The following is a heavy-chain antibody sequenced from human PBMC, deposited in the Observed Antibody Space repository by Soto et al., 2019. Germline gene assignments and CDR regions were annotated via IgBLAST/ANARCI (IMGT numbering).Heavy chain of an antibody. CDR3: VREGHYYFDY. CDR2: ISKSGGTT. V-gene: IGHV3-48*03. CDR1: GFTFSAYE. Sequence: GGSLRLSCAASGFTFSAYEMHWVRQAPGQGLEWASYISKSGGTTYYADSVKGRFTISRDDAKNSVYLQMSSLGPEDMAVYKCVREGHYYFDYWGQGALVTVSS. J-gene: IGHJ4*02.